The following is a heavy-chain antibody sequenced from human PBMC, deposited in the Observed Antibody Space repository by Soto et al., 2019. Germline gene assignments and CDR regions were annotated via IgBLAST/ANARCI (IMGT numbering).Heavy chain of an antibody. J-gene: IGHJ5*02. Sequence: EVQLVQSGAEVKKPGESLRISCKGSGYSFTTSWIGWVRQMPGKGLEWMAIIYPSDSETRYNPSFRGQVTISADRSTYTAYLQLSSLKASDTAIYYCAKLNDSWSGRMSDPWGEGTLLTVSS. CDR3: AKLNDSWSGRMSDP. CDR1: GYSFTTSW. D-gene: IGHD3-3*01. CDR2: IYPSDSET. V-gene: IGHV5-51*01.